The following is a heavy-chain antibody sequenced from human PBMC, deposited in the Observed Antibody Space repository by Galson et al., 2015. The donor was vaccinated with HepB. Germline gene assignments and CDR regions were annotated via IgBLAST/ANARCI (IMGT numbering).Heavy chain of an antibody. V-gene: IGHV3-21*01. CDR3: ARWGTYNWNDFRRSSNNYYYYYYGMDV. J-gene: IGHJ6*02. CDR1: GFTFSSYS. Sequence: SLRLSCAASGFTFSSYSMNWVRQAPGKGLEWVSSISSSSSYIYYADSVKGRFTISRDNAKNSLYLQMNSLRAEDTAVYYCARWGTYNWNDFRRSSNNYYYYYYGMDVWGQGTTVTVSS. CDR2: ISSSSSYI. D-gene: IGHD1-20*01.